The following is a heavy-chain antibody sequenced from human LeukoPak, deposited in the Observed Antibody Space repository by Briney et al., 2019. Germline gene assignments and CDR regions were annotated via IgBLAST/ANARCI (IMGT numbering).Heavy chain of an antibody. V-gene: IGHV1-69*05. CDR2: IIPIFGTA. CDR1: GGTFSSYA. CDR3: ARGTDMTPISGYYSFVY. D-gene: IGHD5-12*01. Sequence: SVKVSFKASGGTFSSYAISWVRQAPGQGLEWMGGIIPIFGTANYAQKFQGRVTITTDESTSTAYMELSSLRSEDTAVYYCARGTDMTPISGYYSFVYWGQGTLVSVSS. J-gene: IGHJ4*02.